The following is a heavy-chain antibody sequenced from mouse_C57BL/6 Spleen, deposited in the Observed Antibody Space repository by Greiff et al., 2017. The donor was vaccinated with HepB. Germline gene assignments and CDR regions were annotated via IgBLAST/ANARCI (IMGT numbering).Heavy chain of an antibody. D-gene: IGHD2-3*01. CDR3: TRDHDGYYYFDY. J-gene: IGHJ2*01. Sequence: EVHLVESGEGLVKPGGSLKLSCAASGFTFSSYAMSWVRQTPEKRLEWVAYISSGGDYIYYADTVKGRFTISRDNARNTLYLQMSSLKSEDTAMYYCTRDHDGYYYFDYWGQGTTLTVSS. CDR2: ISSGGDYI. V-gene: IGHV5-9-1*02. CDR1: GFTFSSYA.